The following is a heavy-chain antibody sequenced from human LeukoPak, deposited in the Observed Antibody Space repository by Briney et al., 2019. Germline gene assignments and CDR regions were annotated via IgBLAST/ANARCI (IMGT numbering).Heavy chain of an antibody. CDR2: IYYSGST. CDR1: GGSISSGDYY. Sequence: SQTLSLTCTVSGGSISSGDYYWSWIRQPPGKGLEWIGYIYYSGSTYYNPSLKSRVTISVDTSKNQFSLKLSSVTAADTAVYYCARVFRVVRGVLTDAFDIWGQGTMVTVSS. V-gene: IGHV4-30-4*08. CDR3: ARVFRVVRGVLTDAFDI. J-gene: IGHJ3*02. D-gene: IGHD3-10*01.